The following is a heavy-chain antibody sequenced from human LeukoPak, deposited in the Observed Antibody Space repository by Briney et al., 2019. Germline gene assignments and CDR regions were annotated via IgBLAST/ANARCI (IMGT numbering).Heavy chain of an antibody. V-gene: IGHV3-23*01. D-gene: IGHD3-3*01. Sequence: GGSLRLYCAASGFTFSNYAMTWVRQAPGKGLEWVSTVSGSGGNTYYADSVKGRFSISRDSSKNTLFLQLISLRAEDTAVYYCAKTVDFWSGNYVRYFDYWGQGTLVTVSS. CDR1: GFTFSNYA. CDR2: VSGSGGNT. J-gene: IGHJ4*02. CDR3: AKTVDFWSGNYVRYFDY.